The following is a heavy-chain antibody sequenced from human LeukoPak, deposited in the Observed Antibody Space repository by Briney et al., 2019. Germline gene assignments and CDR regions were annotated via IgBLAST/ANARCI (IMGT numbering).Heavy chain of an antibody. CDR2: IYSGGST. D-gene: IGHD3-9*01. CDR1: GFTLSSNY. V-gene: IGHV3-53*01. CDR3: ARGTYDILTGYSPFDY. J-gene: IGHJ4*02. Sequence: GRSLRLSCAASGFTLSSNYMSWVRQAPGKGLEWVSVIYSGGSTYYADSVKGRFTISRDNSKNTLYLQMNSLRAEDTAVYYCARGTYDILTGYSPFDYWGQGTLVTVSS.